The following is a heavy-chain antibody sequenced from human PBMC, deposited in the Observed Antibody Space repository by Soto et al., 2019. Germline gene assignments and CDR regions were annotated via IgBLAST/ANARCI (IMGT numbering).Heavy chain of an antibody. CDR2: IKSKTDGGTT. CDR3: TTGANVLLWFGELSGGMDV. J-gene: IGHJ6*02. D-gene: IGHD3-10*01. Sequence: EVQLVESGGGLVKPGGSLRLSCAASGFTFSNAWMSWVRQAPGKGLEWVGRIKSKTDGGTTDYAAPVKGRFTISRDDSKNTLYLQMNSLKPEDTAVYYCTTGANVLLWFGELSGGMDVWGQGTTVTVSS. CDR1: GFTFSNAW. V-gene: IGHV3-15*01.